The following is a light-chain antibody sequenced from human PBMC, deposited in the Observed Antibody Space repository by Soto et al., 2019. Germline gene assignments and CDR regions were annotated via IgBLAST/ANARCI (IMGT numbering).Light chain of an antibody. J-gene: IGLJ1*01. V-gene: IGLV2-14*01. Sequence: QSALTQPASVSGSPGQSITISCTGTSTDVGRYNYVSWYQQHPGKVPKLIIYEVSRRPSGVSHRFSGSKSGNTASLTISGLQAEDEADFYCSSFTSSDSYVFGSGTKVTVL. CDR3: SSFTSSDSYV. CDR2: EVS. CDR1: STDVGRYNY.